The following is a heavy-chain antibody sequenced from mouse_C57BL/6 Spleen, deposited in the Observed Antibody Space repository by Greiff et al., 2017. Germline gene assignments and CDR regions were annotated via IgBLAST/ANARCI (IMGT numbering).Heavy chain of an antibody. Sequence: EVHLVESGGGLVKPGGSLKLSCAASGFTFSSYTMSWVRQTPEKRLEWVATIRGGGGNTYYPESVKGRFTISRDNAKNTLYLQMSSLRSEDTALYYCARRGTVLTGFDYWGQGTTLTVSS. CDR1: GFTFSSYT. J-gene: IGHJ2*01. D-gene: IGHD4-1*01. CDR3: ARRGTVLTGFDY. V-gene: IGHV5-9*01. CDR2: IRGGGGNT.